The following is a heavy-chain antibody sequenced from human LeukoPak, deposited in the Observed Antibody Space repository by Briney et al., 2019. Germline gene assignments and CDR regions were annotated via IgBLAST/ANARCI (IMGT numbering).Heavy chain of an antibody. V-gene: IGHV1-18*01. D-gene: IGHD4-23*01. J-gene: IGHJ4*02. CDR2: ISAYNGNT. CDR3: ARVLDYGGRPYYFDY. Sequence: GASVKVSCKASGSTFTSYGISWVRQAPGQGLEWMGWISAYNGNTNYAQKLQGRVTMTTDTSTSTAYMELRSLRSDDTAVYYCARVLDYGGRPYYFDYWSQGTLVTVSS. CDR1: GSTFTSYG.